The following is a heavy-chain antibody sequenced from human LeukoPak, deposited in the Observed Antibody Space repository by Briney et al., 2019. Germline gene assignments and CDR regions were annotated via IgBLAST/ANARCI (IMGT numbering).Heavy chain of an antibody. D-gene: IGHD3-10*01. J-gene: IGHJ4*02. V-gene: IGHV4-31*03. CDR3: AWAGMVRGVLFDY. Sequence: PSETLSLTCTVSGGSISSGGYYWSWIRQHPGKGLEWIGYIYYSGSTYYNPSLKSRVTISVDTSKNQFSPKLSSVTAADTAVYYCAWAGMVRGVLFDYWGQGTLVTVSS. CDR2: IYYSGST. CDR1: GGSISSGGYY.